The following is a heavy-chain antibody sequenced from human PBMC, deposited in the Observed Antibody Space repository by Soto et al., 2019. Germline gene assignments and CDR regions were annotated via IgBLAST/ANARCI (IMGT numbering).Heavy chain of an antibody. CDR3: ARMLIAAGGDYYYYYMDV. J-gene: IGHJ6*03. CDR2: IYYRGNT. D-gene: IGHD6-13*01. V-gene: IGHV4-59*01. CDR1: GGSISNYY. Sequence: PSETLSLTCTVSGGSISNYYWSWIRQPPGNGLEWIGYIYYRGNTNYSPSLKSRVTISVDTSKNQFSLTLSSVTAADTAVYYCARMLIAAGGDYYYYYMDVWGTGTTVTVSS.